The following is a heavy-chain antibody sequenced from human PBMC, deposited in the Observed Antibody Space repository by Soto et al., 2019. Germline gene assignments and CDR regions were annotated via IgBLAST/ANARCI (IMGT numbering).Heavy chain of an antibody. D-gene: IGHD6-6*01. CDR1: GFTFSTYG. CDR2: ISHDGSQK. Sequence: GGSLRLSCAASGFTFSTYGMHWVRQAPGKGLEWVAVISHDGSQKYYADSVKGRFTISRDNPRNRLYLQMNSLRAEDTAVYYCAKDGRSVASRLGDYWGQGALVTVSS. J-gene: IGHJ4*02. V-gene: IGHV3-30*18. CDR3: AKDGRSVASRLGDY.